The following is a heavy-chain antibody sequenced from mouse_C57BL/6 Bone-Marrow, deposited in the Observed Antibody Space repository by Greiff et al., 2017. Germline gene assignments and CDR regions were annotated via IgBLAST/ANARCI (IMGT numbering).Heavy chain of an antibody. CDR3: ARDACYDYCAMDY. Sequence: EVQLVASGGGLVQSGRSLRLSCATSGFTFSDFYMEWVRHAPGKCLAWIAASSNKAHDYTTESRASVKGRFIVPRDTSQSILYRQMNALRAEDTAIYYCARDACYDYCAMDYWGQGTSVTVSS. CDR2: SSNKAHDYTT. V-gene: IGHV7-1*01. J-gene: IGHJ4*01. CDR1: GFTFSDFY.